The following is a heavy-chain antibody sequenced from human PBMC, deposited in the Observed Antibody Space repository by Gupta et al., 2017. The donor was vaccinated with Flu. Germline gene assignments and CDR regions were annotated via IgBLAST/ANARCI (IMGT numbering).Heavy chain of an antibody. V-gene: IGHV3-23*01. J-gene: IGHJ4*02. CDR3: AKDHEGSGSYRRSLGY. D-gene: IGHD1-26*01. Sequence: EVQLLESGGGLVQPGGSLRLSCAASGFTFSSYAMSWVRQAPGKGLEWVSTISGSGGGTYYADSVKGRFTISRDNSKNTLYLQMNSLRAEDTALYYCAKDHEGSGSYRRSLGYWGQGTLVTVSS. CDR2: ISGSGGGT. CDR1: GFTFSSYA.